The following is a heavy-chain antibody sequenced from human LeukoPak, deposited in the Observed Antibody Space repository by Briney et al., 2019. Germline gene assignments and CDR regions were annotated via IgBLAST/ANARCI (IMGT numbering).Heavy chain of an antibody. J-gene: IGHJ4*02. D-gene: IGHD3-10*01. V-gene: IGHV4-30-4*08. CDR1: GGSISSGDYY. Sequence: SQTLSLTCTVSGGSISSGDYYWSWIRQPPGKGLEWIGFIYYSGSTYYNPSLKSRVTISVDTSKNQFSLKLSSVTAADTAVYYCARVVGFGELYDYWGQGTLVTVSS. CDR3: ARVVGFGELYDY. CDR2: IYYSGST.